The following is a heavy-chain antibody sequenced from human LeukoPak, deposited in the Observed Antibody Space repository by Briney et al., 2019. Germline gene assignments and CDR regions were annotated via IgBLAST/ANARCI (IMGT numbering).Heavy chain of an antibody. CDR1: GGSMSSSRYD. D-gene: IGHD4-17*01. J-gene: IGHJ4*02. V-gene: IGHV4-39*01. CDR3: ARQRNDSGDSKSKGGVDY. CDR2: RYDSGSA. Sequence: SDTLSLTCTLCGGSMSSSRYDWGWSRQPPGKELHWIVTRYDSGSALSNPPFRSRVSISVDTSQNQFSLKMNSVTAADTAVYCCARQRNDSGDSKSKGGVDYWGQGSLVTVSS.